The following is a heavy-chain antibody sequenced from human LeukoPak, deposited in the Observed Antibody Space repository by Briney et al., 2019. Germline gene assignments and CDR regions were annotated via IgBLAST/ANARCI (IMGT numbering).Heavy chain of an antibody. J-gene: IGHJ4*02. CDR1: GFIFSSYS. CDR2: VSSSSSHI. V-gene: IGHV3-21*01. CDR3: ARGGEPVGFDY. Sequence: GGSLRLSCAASGFIFSSYSMNWVRQAPGKGLEWVSSVSSSSSHIYYTDSVKGRFTISRDNAKNSLSLQMNSLRAEHTAVYYCARGGEPVGFDYWGQGTLVTFSS. D-gene: IGHD1-26*01.